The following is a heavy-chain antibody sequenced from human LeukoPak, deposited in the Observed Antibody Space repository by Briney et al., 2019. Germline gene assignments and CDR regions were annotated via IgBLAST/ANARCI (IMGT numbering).Heavy chain of an antibody. J-gene: IGHJ4*02. D-gene: IGHD3-3*01. Sequence: ASVKVSCKASGYTFTSYDINWVRQATGQGLEWMGWMNPNSGNTGYAQKFQGRVTITRNTSISTAYMELSSLGSEDTAVYYCGIGVVIMYYFDYWGQGTLVTVSS. V-gene: IGHV1-8*03. CDR2: MNPNSGNT. CDR3: GIGVVIMYYFDY. CDR1: GYTFTSYD.